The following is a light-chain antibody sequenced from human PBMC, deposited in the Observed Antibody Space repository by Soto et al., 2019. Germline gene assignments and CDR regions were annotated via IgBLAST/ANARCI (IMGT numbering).Light chain of an antibody. CDR3: QQYNMFPWT. V-gene: IGKV1-17*01. CDR2: AGS. Sequence: DIQMTQSPSSLSASVGDRVIITCRASQGIRDDLDWYQQKPGKAPKRLIYAGSTLQSGVPSRFSGSGSGTEFTLTISSLQPEDFATYYCQQYNMFPWTFGQGTKVDIK. J-gene: IGKJ1*01. CDR1: QGIRDD.